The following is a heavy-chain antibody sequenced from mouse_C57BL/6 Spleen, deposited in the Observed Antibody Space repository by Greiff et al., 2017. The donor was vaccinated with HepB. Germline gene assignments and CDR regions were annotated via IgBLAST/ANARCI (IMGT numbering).Heavy chain of an antibody. J-gene: IGHJ4*01. D-gene: IGHD1-1*01. CDR3: ARPPYYYYAMDY. Sequence: VQLKESGGGLVKPGGSLKLSCAASGFTFSDYGMHWVRQAPEKGLEWVAYISSGSSTIYYADTVKGRFTIARDNAKNTLFLQMTSLRSEDTAMYYCARPPYYYYAMDYWGQGTSVTVSS. CDR2: ISSGSSTI. CDR1: GFTFSDYG. V-gene: IGHV5-17*01.